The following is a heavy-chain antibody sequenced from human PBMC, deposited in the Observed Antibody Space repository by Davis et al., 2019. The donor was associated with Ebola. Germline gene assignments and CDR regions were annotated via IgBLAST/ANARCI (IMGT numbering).Heavy chain of an antibody. CDR2: IMGGNGKS. CDR1: GFTFSNYA. D-gene: IGHD6-13*01. Sequence: GGSLRLSCAASGFTFSNYAMSWVRQAPGKGLEWVSGIMGGNGKSYYSESVKGRFTISRDNTKNTVFLQMNSLTVEDTAVYYCAKQADSSSWHYFDYWGQGTLVTVSS. V-gene: IGHV3-23*01. J-gene: IGHJ4*02. CDR3: AKQADSSSWHYFDY.